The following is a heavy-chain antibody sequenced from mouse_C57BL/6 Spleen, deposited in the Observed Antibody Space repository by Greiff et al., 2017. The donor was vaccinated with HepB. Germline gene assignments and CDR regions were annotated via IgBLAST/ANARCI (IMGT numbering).Heavy chain of an antibody. J-gene: IGHJ3*01. CDR2: IHPNSGST. V-gene: IGHV1-64*01. D-gene: IGHD1-1*01. CDR3: VYYYGSSPAWFAY. Sequence: QVQLQQPGAELVKPGASVKLSCKASGYTFTSYWMHWVKQRPGQGLEWIGMIHPNSGSTNYNEKFKSKATLTVDKSSSTAYMQLSSLTSEDSAVYYCVYYYGSSPAWFAYWGQGTLVTVSA. CDR1: GYTFTSYW.